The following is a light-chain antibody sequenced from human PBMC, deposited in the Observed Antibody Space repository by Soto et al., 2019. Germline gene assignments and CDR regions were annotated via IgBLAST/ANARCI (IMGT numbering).Light chain of an antibody. CDR2: END. J-gene: IGLJ1*01. V-gene: IGLV1-51*02. CDR3: GTWDSSLTTFA. Sequence: QSVLTQPPSVSAAPGQKVTMSCSGSSSNIGKYYVSWHQQLPGTAPKLLIYENDKRPSGIPDRFSGSKSGTSATLGITGLQTGDEADYYCGTWDSSLTTFAFGTGTKATVL. CDR1: SSNIGKYY.